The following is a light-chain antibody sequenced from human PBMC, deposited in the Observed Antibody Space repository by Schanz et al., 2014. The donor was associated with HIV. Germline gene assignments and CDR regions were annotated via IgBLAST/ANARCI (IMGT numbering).Light chain of an antibody. J-gene: IGLJ1*01. CDR1: SSNIGAGYD. V-gene: IGLV1-40*01. CDR2: DAN. CDR3: QSYDSSLRGV. Sequence: QSVLTQPPSVSGAPGQRVTISCTGSSSNIGAGYDLHWYQQVPGTAPKLLIFDANSRPSGVPDRFSGSKSGTSASLAITGLQAEDEADYYCQSYDSSLRGVFGTGTKLTVL.